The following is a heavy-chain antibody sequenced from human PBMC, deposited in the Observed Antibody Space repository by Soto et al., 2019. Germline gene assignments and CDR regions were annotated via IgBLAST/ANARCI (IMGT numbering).Heavy chain of an antibody. CDR3: ASEDCRNTNCLKGFDY. Sequence: QVQLVQSGTEVKKPGASVKVSCKASGYTFLVYYMHWVRQAPGQGFEWVGGINPESGNPKYVPKFQGRVTVTRDTSTSTAYMELNRLTSDDTAVYYCASEDCRNTNCLKGFDYWGQGTLVTVSS. J-gene: IGHJ4*02. V-gene: IGHV1-2*02. CDR1: GYTFLVYY. D-gene: IGHD2-15*01. CDR2: INPESGNP.